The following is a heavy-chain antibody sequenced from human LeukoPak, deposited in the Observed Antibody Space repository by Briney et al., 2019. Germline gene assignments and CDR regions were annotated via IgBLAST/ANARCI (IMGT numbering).Heavy chain of an antibody. CDR3: AMGATSWSGYSFPKIFQH. D-gene: IGHD3-3*01. CDR2: ISGSGSSI. CDR1: GLTFSNYD. V-gene: IGHV3-23*01. J-gene: IGHJ1*01. Sequence: GGSLRLSCAASGLTFSNYDVNWIRQAPGKGLKWVSVISGSGSSIYYTDSVKGRFTISRDNSKNTLYLQMNSLRAEDTAVYYCAMGATSWSGYSFPKIFQHWGRGTLVTVSS.